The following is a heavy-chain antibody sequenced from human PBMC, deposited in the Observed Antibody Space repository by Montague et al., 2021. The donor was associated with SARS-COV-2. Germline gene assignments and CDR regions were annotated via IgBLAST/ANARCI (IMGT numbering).Heavy chain of an antibody. CDR2: IFYTGSA. CDR1: SDSVSSGKYF. Sequence: SETLSLTCTVSSDSVSSGKYFWTWTRQPPGKGLEWIGYIFYTGSANYNPSLKSRVTISVDTSNNQFSLKLKSMSAADTAVYYCARVGNYLGLYWGQGILVTVSS. D-gene: IGHD3-10*01. J-gene: IGHJ4*02. CDR3: ARVGNYLGLY. V-gene: IGHV4-61*01.